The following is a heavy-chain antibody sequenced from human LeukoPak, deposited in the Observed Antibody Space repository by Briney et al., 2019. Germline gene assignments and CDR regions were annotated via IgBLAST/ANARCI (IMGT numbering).Heavy chain of an antibody. D-gene: IGHD2-2*01. Sequence: PGRSLRLSCAASGFTFSGYGMHWVRQAPGKGLEWVAVIWYDGSNKYYADSVKGRFTISRDNSKNTLYLQMNSLRAEDTAVYYCAKDLDCSSTSCYGAFDIWGQGTMVTVSS. CDR1: GFTFSGYG. CDR3: AKDLDCSSTSCYGAFDI. V-gene: IGHV3-33*06. CDR2: IWYDGSNK. J-gene: IGHJ3*02.